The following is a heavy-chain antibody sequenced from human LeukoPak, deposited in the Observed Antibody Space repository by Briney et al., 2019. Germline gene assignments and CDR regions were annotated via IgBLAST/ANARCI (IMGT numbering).Heavy chain of an antibody. J-gene: IGHJ4*02. CDR1: GFTFSSYG. D-gene: IGHD3-22*01. Sequence: PGGSLRLSCAASGFTFSSYGMSWVRQAPGKGLEWVSAISGSSGTTYYADSVRGRSTISRDNSKNTLYLQMNSLRAEDTAVYYCAKDGDSSGPFDYWGQGTLVTVSS. CDR3: AKDGDSSGPFDY. CDR2: ISGSSGTT. V-gene: IGHV3-23*01.